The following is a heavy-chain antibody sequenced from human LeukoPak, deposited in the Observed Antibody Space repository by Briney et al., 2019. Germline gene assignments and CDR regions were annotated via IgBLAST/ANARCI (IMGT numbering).Heavy chain of an antibody. V-gene: IGHV3-23*01. D-gene: IGHD1-26*01. CDR3: AKDTDVGY. CDR1: RFTFSSYA. CDR2: ISGGGGT. Sequence: GGSLRLSWAAYRFTFSSYAINWVRQASGKGLEWVAAISGGGGTQYAGAVKGRFNVSRDISKNTLYLQMNSLRAEDTAVYYCAKDTDVGYWGQGTLVTVSS. J-gene: IGHJ4*02.